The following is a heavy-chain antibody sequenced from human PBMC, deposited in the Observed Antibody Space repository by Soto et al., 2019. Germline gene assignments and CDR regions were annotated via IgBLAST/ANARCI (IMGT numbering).Heavy chain of an antibody. CDR2: IWYDGSNK. J-gene: IGHJ5*02. V-gene: IGHV3-33*01. CDR3: PRDRRGRLYYDFWSCYRPGTCFDP. Sequence: QVQLVESGGGVVQPGRSLRLSCAASGFTFSSYGMHWVRQAPGKGLEWVAVIWYDGSNKYYADSVKGRFTISRDNSKNTLHRQMNRLRAEATAVYYCPRDRRGRLYYDFWSCYRPGTCFDPWGQGTMGTVSS. D-gene: IGHD3-3*01. CDR1: GFTFSSYG.